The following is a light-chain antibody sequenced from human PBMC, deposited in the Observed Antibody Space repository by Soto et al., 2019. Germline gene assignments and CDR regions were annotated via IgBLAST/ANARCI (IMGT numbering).Light chain of an antibody. Sequence: HSVLAQPASVSDSPGQSITISCTGTSSDVGGSNFVSWYQQHPGKPPKLIIYDVANRPSGVSNRFSGSKSGSTASLIISRLQTEDEADCYCVSYTSSTTYVFGTGTKVTV. CDR2: DVA. J-gene: IGLJ1*01. V-gene: IGLV2-14*03. CDR3: VSYTSSTTYV. CDR1: SSDVGGSNF.